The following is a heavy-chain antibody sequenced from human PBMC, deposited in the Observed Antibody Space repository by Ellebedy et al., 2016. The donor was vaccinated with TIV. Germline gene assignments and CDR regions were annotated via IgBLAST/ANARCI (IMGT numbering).Heavy chain of an antibody. Sequence: GGSLRLSXAASGFTFRTYWMHWVRQAPGKGLEWVAIISYHGSNKDYSDSVKGRFTISRDNSKNTMYLQMNSLRVEDTAVYYCARAGSAGIVGPTVGTLDYWGQGTLVTVSS. CDR3: ARAGSAGIVGPTVGTLDY. CDR1: GFTFRTYW. CDR2: ISYHGSNK. J-gene: IGHJ4*02. D-gene: IGHD1-26*01. V-gene: IGHV3-30-3*01.